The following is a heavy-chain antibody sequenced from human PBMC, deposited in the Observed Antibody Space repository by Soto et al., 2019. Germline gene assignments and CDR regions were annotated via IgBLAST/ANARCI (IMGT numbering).Heavy chain of an antibody. J-gene: IGHJ4*02. D-gene: IGHD2-15*01. CDR1: GYTFRSYG. V-gene: IGHV3-21*06. CDR3: ARDRGYCSGGSCYAAHFDY. CDR2: ISGSSSYI. Sequence: EVQLVESGGGLVKPGGSLRLSCGASGYTFRSYGMNWVRQAPGKGLEWVSYISGSSSYIYYADSVKSRFTISRDNAGNSLYLQMNSLRAEDTAIYYCARDRGYCSGGSCYAAHFDYWGQGTLVTVSS.